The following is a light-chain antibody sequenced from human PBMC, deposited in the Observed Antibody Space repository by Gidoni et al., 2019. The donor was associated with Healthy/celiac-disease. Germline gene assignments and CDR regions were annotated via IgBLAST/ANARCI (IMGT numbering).Light chain of an antibody. CDR1: QSVSSSY. J-gene: IGKJ4*01. V-gene: IGKV3-20*01. Sequence: ELVLSQSPGTLSLSPGERATLSCRASQSVSSSYLAWYPQKPGQAPRLLIYGASSRAPGIPDRFSGSGSGTDFTLTISRLEPEDFAVYYCQQYGSSPLTFGGGTKVEIK. CDR2: GAS. CDR3: QQYGSSPLT.